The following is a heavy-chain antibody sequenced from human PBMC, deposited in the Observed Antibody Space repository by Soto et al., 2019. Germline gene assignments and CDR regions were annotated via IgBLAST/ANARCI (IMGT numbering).Heavy chain of an antibody. CDR2: IYPGDSDT. CDR3: ARLADCSGGSCYSGGFDY. D-gene: IGHD2-15*01. Sequence: GESLKISCKGSGYTFTDYWIGWVRQLPGKGLEWMGIIYPGDSDTRYSPSFQGQVTISADKSISTAYLQWSSLKASDTAMYYCARLADCSGGSCYSGGFDYWGQGTLVTVSS. CDR1: GYTFTDYW. J-gene: IGHJ4*02. V-gene: IGHV5-51*01.